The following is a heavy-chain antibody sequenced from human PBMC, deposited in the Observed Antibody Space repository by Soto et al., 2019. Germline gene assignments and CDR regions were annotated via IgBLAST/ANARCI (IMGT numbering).Heavy chain of an antibody. J-gene: IGHJ4*02. Sequence: GGALRLSGAASGFTLSNDWMTWVRQAPGKGLEWIGRIKSKRDGGTIDDAAPVRGRFTISRDDSTNTLYLQMNNLKTEDTAIYYCTRGAPSGTFYDYWGQGTLVTVSS. V-gene: IGHV3-15*01. D-gene: IGHD6-13*01. CDR3: TRGAPSGTFYDY. CDR1: GFTLSNDW. CDR2: IKSKRDGGTI.